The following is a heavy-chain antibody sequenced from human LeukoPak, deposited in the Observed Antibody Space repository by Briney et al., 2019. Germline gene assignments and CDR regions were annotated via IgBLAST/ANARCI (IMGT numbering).Heavy chain of an antibody. V-gene: IGHV3-30*02. CDR1: GFIFSNDA. J-gene: IGHJ4*02. Sequence: GGSLRLSCAASGFIFSNDAMHWVRQAPGKGLEWVAFIWFDGSNKHYADSVKGRFTVSRDNAKNTLYLQMDGLRAEDTAVYYCATDRNSGKYYDYWGQGTLVTVSS. CDR2: IWFDGSNK. D-gene: IGHD1-26*01. CDR3: ATDRNSGKYYDY.